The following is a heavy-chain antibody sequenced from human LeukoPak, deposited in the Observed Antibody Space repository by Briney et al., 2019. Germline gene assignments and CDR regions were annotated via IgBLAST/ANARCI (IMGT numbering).Heavy chain of an antibody. J-gene: IGHJ4*02. CDR1: GFTFSSYA. Sequence: GRSLRLSCAASGFTFSSYAMHWVRQAPGKGLEWVAVISYDGSNKYYADSVKGRFTISRDNSKNTLYLQMNSLRAEDTAVYYCAREGDYAFFDYWGQGTLVTVSS. CDR3: AREGDYAFFDY. V-gene: IGHV3-30*04. D-gene: IGHD4-17*01. CDR2: ISYDGSNK.